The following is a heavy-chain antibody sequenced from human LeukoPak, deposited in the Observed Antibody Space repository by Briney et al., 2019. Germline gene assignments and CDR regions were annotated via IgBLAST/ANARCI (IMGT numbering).Heavy chain of an antibody. CDR3: ASGDVTVTNNFDY. CDR2: MNPNSGYT. D-gene: IGHD4-17*01. CDR1: GYTFTSYD. J-gene: IGHJ4*02. Sequence: ASVKVSCKASGYTFTSYDINWVRQATGQGLEWMGWMNPNSGYTYYVQKFQGRVTMTRNTSISTAYMELSSLRPEDTAVYYCASGDVTVTNNFDYWGQGTLVTVSS. V-gene: IGHV1-8*01.